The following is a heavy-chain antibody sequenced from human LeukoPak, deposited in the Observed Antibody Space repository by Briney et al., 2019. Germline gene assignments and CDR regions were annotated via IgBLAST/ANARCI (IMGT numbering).Heavy chain of an antibody. CDR2: ISSSSSTI. D-gene: IGHD3-10*01. CDR3: ARAKSYKLLWFGHYYFDY. CDR1: GFTFSSYS. Sequence: GGSLRLSCAASGFTFSSYSMNWVRQAPGKGLEWVSYISSSSSTIYYADSVKGRFTISRDNAKNSLYLQMNSLRAEDTAVYYCARAKSYKLLWFGHYYFDYWGQGTLVTVSS. V-gene: IGHV3-48*04. J-gene: IGHJ4*02.